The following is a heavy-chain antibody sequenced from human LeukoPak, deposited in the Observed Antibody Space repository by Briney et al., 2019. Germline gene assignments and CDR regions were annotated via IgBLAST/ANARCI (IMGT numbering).Heavy chain of an antibody. Sequence: PGGSLRLSCAASGFTFSDYYMSWIRQAPGKGLEWVSYISSSSSYTNYADSVKGRFTISRDNAKNSLYLQMNSLRAEDTAVYYCARSFLSIAAAATDYWGQGTLVTVSS. CDR3: ARSFLSIAAAATDY. V-gene: IGHV3-11*06. J-gene: IGHJ4*02. CDR2: ISSSSSYT. CDR1: GFTFSDYY. D-gene: IGHD6-13*01.